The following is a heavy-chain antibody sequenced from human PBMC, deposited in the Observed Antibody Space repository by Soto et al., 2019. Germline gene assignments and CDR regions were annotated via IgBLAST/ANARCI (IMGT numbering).Heavy chain of an antibody. J-gene: IGHJ6*02. CDR2: IYPGDSDT. CDR3: ARSPAAGTPYYYYYYGMDV. D-gene: IGHD6-13*01. V-gene: IGHV5-51*01. CDR1: GYGFTSYW. Sequence: PGESLKISCKGSGYGFTSYWIGWVRQMPGKGLEWMGIIYPGDSDTRYSPSFQGQVTISADKSISTAYLQWSSLKASDTAMYYCARSPAAGTPYYYYYYGMDVWGQGTTVT.